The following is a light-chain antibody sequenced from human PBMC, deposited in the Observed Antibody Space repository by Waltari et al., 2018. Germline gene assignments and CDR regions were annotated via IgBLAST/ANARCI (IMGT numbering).Light chain of an antibody. J-gene: IGLJ2*01. Sequence: QSALTQPASVSGSPGQSISISCTGTSSDVGGYDYVSWYQQYPGKAPKLMIFDVSKRPSGVSDRFSGSKSGNTASLTISGRQAEDEAYYYCSSYSTSSTLVVFGGGTKVTVL. V-gene: IGLV2-14*03. CDR2: DVS. CDR1: SSDVGGYDY. CDR3: SSYSTSSTLVV.